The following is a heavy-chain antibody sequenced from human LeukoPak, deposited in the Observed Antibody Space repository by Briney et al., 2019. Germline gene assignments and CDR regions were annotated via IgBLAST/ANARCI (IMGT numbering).Heavy chain of an antibody. CDR2: ISYSGST. D-gene: IGHD3/OR15-3a*01. J-gene: IGHJ4*02. Sequence: PSETLSLTCTVSGGSLSNYYWSWIRQPPGKGLESIGYISYSGSTNYNPSLKSRVTMSVDTSKNQFSLKLSSVAAADTAVYYCARGIRPDWVSPIDYWGQGTLVTVSS. CDR1: GGSLSNYY. CDR3: ARGIRPDWVSPIDY. V-gene: IGHV4-59*01.